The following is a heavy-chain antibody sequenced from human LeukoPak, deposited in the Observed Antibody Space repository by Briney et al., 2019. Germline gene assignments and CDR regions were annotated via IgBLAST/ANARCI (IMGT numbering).Heavy chain of an antibody. J-gene: IGHJ4*02. CDR1: GGSISSYY. D-gene: IGHD6-13*01. CDR2: IYYSGST. CDR3: ARGYSSSWYEDY. Sequence: SETLSLTCTVSGGSISSYYWTWIRQHPGKGLEWIGYIYYSGSTYYNPSLKGRVTISLDTSKNQFSLNLSSVTAADTAVYYCARGYSSSWYEDYWGQGTLVTVSS. V-gene: IGHV4-59*06.